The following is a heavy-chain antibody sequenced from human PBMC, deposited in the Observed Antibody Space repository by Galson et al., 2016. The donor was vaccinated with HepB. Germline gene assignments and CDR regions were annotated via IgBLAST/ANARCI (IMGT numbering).Heavy chain of an antibody. Sequence: LRLSCAASGFSFNDFYMSWIRQPPGKGLEWIGYIYYSGNTNYNPSLKNRVTMSVDTSKNQFSLTLSSVTAADTAVYYCASLGNYNFWMGYPNYYYYHAMDVWGQGTTVTVS. CDR2: IYYSGNT. V-gene: IGHV4-59*08. D-gene: IGHD3-3*01. CDR1: GFSFNDFY. J-gene: IGHJ6*02. CDR3: ASLGNYNFWMGYPNYYYYHAMDV.